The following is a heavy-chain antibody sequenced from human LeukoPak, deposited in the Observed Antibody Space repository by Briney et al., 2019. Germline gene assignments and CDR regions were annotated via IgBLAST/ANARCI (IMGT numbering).Heavy chain of an antibody. CDR2: IYWDDDR. CDR3: AHLEVHTYGYSP. Sequence: SGPTLVKPTQTLTLTCTLSGFSLITREMAVGWIRHPPGKPLEWLSFIYWDDDRLYSPSLTSRHTITRDTSQEPLVLKLTNMDPVDTATYYCAHLEVHTYGYSPWGQGILVTVSS. CDR1: GFSLITREMA. D-gene: IGHD5-18*01. V-gene: IGHV2-5*02. J-gene: IGHJ5*02.